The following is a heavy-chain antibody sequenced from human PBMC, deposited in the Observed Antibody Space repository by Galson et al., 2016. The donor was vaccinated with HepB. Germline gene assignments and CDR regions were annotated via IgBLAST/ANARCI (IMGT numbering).Heavy chain of an antibody. V-gene: IGHV3-48*01. Sequence: SLRLSCAASGFSLSSYSMNWVRQAPGKGLEWVSYISSSFSPIYYSDSMQGRFTISRDNSNNTLYLQMNGLRAEDTAVYYCAKERLVRRIFDHWGQGTLLTVSS. J-gene: IGHJ4*02. CDR2: ISSSFSPI. D-gene: IGHD1-1*01. CDR3: AKERLVRRIFDH. CDR1: GFSLSSYS.